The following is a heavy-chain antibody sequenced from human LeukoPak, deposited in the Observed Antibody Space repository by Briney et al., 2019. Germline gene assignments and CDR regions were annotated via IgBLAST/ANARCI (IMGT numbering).Heavy chain of an antibody. CDR2: INRDGSST. V-gene: IGHV3-74*01. CDR3: AKDLGYYDY. CDR1: GFTFSSSS. Sequence: GGSLRLSCAASGFTFSSSSMHWIRQPPGKGLVWVSLINRDGSSTLYADSVKGRFTISRDNSKNTLYLQMNSLRAEDTAVYYCAKDLGYYDYWGQGTLVTVSS. J-gene: IGHJ4*02.